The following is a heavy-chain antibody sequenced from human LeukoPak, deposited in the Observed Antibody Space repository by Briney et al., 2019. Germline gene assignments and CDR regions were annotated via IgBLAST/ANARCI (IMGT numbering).Heavy chain of an antibody. J-gene: IGHJ4*02. Sequence: GGSLRLSCAASGFTFSSYWMHWVRQAPGKGLVWVSRINSDGSSTNYADSVKGRFTISRDNAKNTLYLQMNSLGAEDTAVYFCARGSRYQLLLIDYWGQGTLVTVSS. D-gene: IGHD2-2*01. V-gene: IGHV3-74*01. CDR1: GFTFSSYW. CDR3: ARGSRYQLLLIDY. CDR2: INSDGSST.